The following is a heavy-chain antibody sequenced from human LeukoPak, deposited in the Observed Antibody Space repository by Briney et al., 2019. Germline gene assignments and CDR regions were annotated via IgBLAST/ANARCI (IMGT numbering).Heavy chain of an antibody. V-gene: IGHV3-30*02. CDR1: GFTFSSYA. D-gene: IGHD3-22*01. CDR3: AKDRVSSETDFDC. CDR2: IRNDGRNT. Sequence: GGSLRLSCAASGFTFSSYAMHWVRQAPGKGLEWVAFIRNDGRNTYYADSVKGRFAISKDNSKNTLYLQMNSLRAEDTAVYYCAKDRVSSETDFDCWGQGTLVTVSS. J-gene: IGHJ4*02.